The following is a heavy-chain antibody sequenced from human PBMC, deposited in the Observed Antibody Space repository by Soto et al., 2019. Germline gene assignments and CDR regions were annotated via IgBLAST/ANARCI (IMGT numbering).Heavy chain of an antibody. CDR3: AKDLRGIVVVVAATGAAYFDY. J-gene: IGHJ4*02. CDR1: GFTFSSYA. Sequence: PGGSLRLSCAASGFTFSSYAMSWVRQAPGKGLEWVSAISGSGGSTYYADSVKGRFTISRDNSKNTLYLQMNSLRAEDTAVYYCAKDLRGIVVVVAATGAAYFDYWGQGTLVTVSS. CDR2: ISGSGGST. D-gene: IGHD2-15*01. V-gene: IGHV3-23*01.